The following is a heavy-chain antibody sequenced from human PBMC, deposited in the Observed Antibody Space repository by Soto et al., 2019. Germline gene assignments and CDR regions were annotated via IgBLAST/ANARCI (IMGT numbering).Heavy chain of an antibody. CDR2: ISAYNGNT. CDR3: ARDIVVVVAATPAQENWFDP. CDR1: GYTFTSYG. V-gene: IGHV1-18*01. Sequence: GASVKVSCKASGYTFTSYGISWVRQAPGQGLEWMGWISAYNGNTNYAQKLQGRVTMTTDTSTSTAYMELRSLRSDDTAVYYCARDIVVVVAATPAQENWFDPWGQGTLVTFSS. J-gene: IGHJ5*02. D-gene: IGHD2-15*01.